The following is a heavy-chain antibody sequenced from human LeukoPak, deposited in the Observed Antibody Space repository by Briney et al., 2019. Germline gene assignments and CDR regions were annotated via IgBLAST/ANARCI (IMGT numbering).Heavy chain of an antibody. CDR2: VKGDGSHI. CDR3: ARLFGGVTTYDY. CDR1: GFIFGNFW. V-gene: IGHV3-7*01. J-gene: IGHJ4*02. D-gene: IGHD2-8*02. Sequence: GGSLRLSCAASGFIFGNFWMSWVRQAPGRGLQWVASVKGDGSHIYYVDSVKGRFTISRDNARNSLYLQMNSLRAEDTAVYYCARLFGGVTTYDYWGQGALVTVSS.